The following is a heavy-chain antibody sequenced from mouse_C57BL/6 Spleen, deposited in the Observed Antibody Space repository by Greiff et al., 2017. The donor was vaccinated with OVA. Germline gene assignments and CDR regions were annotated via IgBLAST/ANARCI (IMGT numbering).Heavy chain of an antibody. Sequence: EVQLQQSGPELVKPGASVKMSCKASGYTFTDYNMHWVKQSHGKSLEWIGNINPNNGGTSYNEKFKGKATLTVNKSSSTAYMELRSLTSEDSAVYYCARNYGSSYYAMDYWGQGTSVTVSS. CDR1: GYTFTDYN. CDR2: INPNNGGT. J-gene: IGHJ4*01. CDR3: ARNYGSSYYAMDY. V-gene: IGHV1-22*01. D-gene: IGHD1-1*01.